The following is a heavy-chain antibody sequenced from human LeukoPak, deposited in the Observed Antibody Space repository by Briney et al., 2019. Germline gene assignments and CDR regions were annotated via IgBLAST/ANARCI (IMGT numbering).Heavy chain of an antibody. V-gene: IGHV3-74*01. CDR2: INTDGSSI. J-gene: IGHJ4*02. CDR1: GFTFNSYW. D-gene: IGHD3-9*01. CDR3: ARDARYCPDE. Sequence: PGGSLRLTCAASGFTFNSYWMHWVRQAPGKGLVWVSRINTDGSSITYADSVKGRFTISRDNAKNTLYLQMNSLRVEDTAVYFCARDARYCPDEWGQGTPVTVSS.